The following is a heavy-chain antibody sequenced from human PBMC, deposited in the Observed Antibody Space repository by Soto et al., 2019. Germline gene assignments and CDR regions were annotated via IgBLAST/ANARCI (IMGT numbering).Heavy chain of an antibody. Sequence: TSETLSLTCTVSCCSISSGGYYLSCIRQHPGKGLEWIGYIYYSGSTYYNPSLKSRVTISVDTSKNQFSLKLSSVTAADTAVYYCMRFGVHYGMEVWGQRTTVSVSS. CDR3: MRFGVHYGMEV. V-gene: IGHV4-31*03. CDR2: IYYSGST. D-gene: IGHD3-3*01. CDR1: CCSISSGGYY. J-gene: IGHJ6*01.